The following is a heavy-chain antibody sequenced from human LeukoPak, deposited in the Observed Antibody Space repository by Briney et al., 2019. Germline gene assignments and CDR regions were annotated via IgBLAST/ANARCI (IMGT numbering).Heavy chain of an antibody. CDR1: GGSISSYY. V-gene: IGHV4-59*01. D-gene: IGHD3-22*01. CDR3: ARESPRYYENWFDP. CDR2: IYYSGST. Sequence: SETLSLTCTVSGGSISSYYWSWIRQPPGKGLEWIGYIYYSGSTNYNPSLKSRVTISVDTSKNQFSLKLSSVTAADTAVYYCARESPRYYENWFDPWGQGTLVTVSS. J-gene: IGHJ5*02.